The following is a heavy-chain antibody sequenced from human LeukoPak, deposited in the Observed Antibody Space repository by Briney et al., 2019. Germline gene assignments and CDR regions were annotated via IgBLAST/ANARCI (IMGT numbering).Heavy chain of an antibody. J-gene: IGHJ4*02. CDR3: AKAAAAPGFDF. CDR2: VSGSGDRM. D-gene: IGHD6-13*01. V-gene: IGHV3-23*01. CDR1: GFTSSSYA. Sequence: GGSLRLSCAASGFTSSSYALNWVRQAPGKGLEWVATVSGSGDRMYHADSVKGRFTISRDNSKNTIYLQMNSLRAEDTVLYYCAKAAAAPGFDFWGQGTLVTVSS.